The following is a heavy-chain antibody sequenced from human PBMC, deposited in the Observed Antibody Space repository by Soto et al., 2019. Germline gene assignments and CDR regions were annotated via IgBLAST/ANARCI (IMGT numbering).Heavy chain of an antibody. CDR1: DDSINSDKYY. Sequence: QLQLQESGPGLVKPSETLSLTCSVSDDSINSDKYYWGWMRQPPGKGLEWIGSIYYRGNAHYNPSLRTRVTISLDNPSSPFTLKVNSGTAAYSAGNFWGRLEGLATISYSFDFWGAGALVTVSS. CDR2: IYYRGNA. V-gene: IGHV4-39*01. CDR3: GRLEGLATISYSFDF. J-gene: IGHJ4*02. D-gene: IGHD3-9*01.